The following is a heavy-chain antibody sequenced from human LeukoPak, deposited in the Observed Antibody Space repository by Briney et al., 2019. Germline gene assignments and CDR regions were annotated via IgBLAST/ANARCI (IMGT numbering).Heavy chain of an antibody. J-gene: IGHJ4*02. V-gene: IGHV5-51*01. CDR2: IYPGDSDT. CDR3: ARSAYYDSSADY. Sequence: GEALQISSKGSGYSFTRFWIGWVRQMPGKGLEWMGIIYPGDSDTRYSPSFKGQVTISADKSISTAYLQWSSLKASDTAMYYCARSAYYDSSADYWGQGTLVTVSS. CDR1: GYSFTRFW. D-gene: IGHD3-22*01.